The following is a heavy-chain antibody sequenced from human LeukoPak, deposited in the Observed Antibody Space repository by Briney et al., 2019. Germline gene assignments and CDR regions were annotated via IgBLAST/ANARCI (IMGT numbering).Heavy chain of an antibody. CDR3: ASGEYCGGDCYSAEFFHH. CDR2: IYYSGST. V-gene: IGHV4-59*01. CDR1: GGSISSYY. D-gene: IGHD2-21*02. Sequence: SETLSLTCTVSGGSISSYYWSWIRQPPGKGLEWIGYIYYSGSTNYSPSLKSRVTISVDTSKNQFSLKLSSVTAADTAVYYCASGEYCGGDCYSAEFFHHWGQGTLVTVSS. J-gene: IGHJ1*01.